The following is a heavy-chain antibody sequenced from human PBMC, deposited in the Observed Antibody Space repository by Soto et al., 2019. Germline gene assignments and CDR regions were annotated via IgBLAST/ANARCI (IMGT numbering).Heavy chain of an antibody. Sequence: QVQLVESGGGVVQPGRSLRLSCAASGFTFSNYAMHWVRQAPGKGLEWVAVISYDGNIKYYADSVKGRFTISRDNSRNTLYLQMNTLRAEDTAVYYCARDKFSGGYYYFDYWGQGTLVTVSS. CDR3: ARDKFSGGYYYFDY. CDR1: GFTFSNYA. CDR2: ISYDGNIK. V-gene: IGHV3-30-3*01. J-gene: IGHJ4*02. D-gene: IGHD3-22*01.